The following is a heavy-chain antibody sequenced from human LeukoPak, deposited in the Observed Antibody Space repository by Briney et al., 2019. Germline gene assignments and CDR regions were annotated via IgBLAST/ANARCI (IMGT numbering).Heavy chain of an antibody. D-gene: IGHD1-26*01. CDR3: AKVVCGGTYL. CDR2: ISSTGGST. V-gene: IGHV3-23*01. J-gene: IGHJ4*01. Sequence: GGSLRLSCAASGFTFSSYAMIWVRQAPGKGLEWVSSISSTGGSTYYADSVKGRFTISRDNSKNTLYLQMNGLRADDTAVYYCAKVVCGGTYLWGHGTLVTVSS. CDR1: GFTFSSYA.